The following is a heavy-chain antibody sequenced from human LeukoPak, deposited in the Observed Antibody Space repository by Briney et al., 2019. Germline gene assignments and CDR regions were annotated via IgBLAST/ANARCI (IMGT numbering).Heavy chain of an antibody. V-gene: IGHV3-30-3*01. J-gene: IGHJ6*02. CDR3: ARKYDSIAAAVYYYVMDV. CDR2: ISYDESEK. D-gene: IGHD6-13*01. CDR1: GFTFSSYA. Sequence: PGGSLRLSCAASGFTFSSYAMHWVRQAPGKGLEWVAVISYDESEKYYADSVKGRFTISRDNSKNTLYLQMNSLRAEDTAVYYCARKYDSIAAAVYYYVMDVWGQGTTVTVSS.